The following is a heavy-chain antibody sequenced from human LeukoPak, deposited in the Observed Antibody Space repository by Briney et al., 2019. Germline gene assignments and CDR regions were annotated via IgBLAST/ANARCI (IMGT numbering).Heavy chain of an antibody. V-gene: IGHV3-21*01. J-gene: IGHJ4*02. CDR2: ISSSSSYI. CDR1: GFTFSSYS. D-gene: IGHD4-17*01. Sequence: GGSLRLSCAASGFTFSSYSMNWVRQAPGKGLEWVSSISSSSSYIYYADSVKGRFTISRDNAKNSLCLQMNSLRAEDTAVYYCARSPLLRRFDYWGQGTLVTVSS. CDR3: ARSPLLRRFDY.